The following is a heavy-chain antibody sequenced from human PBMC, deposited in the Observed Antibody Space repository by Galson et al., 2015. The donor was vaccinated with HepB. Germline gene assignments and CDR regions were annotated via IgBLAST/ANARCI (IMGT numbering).Heavy chain of an antibody. CDR3: ARRHDSGSYDY. D-gene: IGHD3-10*01. V-gene: IGHV1-3*01. Sequence: SVKVSCKASGYTFTYFGLHWVRQAPGQRLEWMGWINVGNGDTRYSQKFQGRVTITRDTSASTGYMELRSLTSEDTGVYYCARRHDSGSYDYWGQGTLVIVSS. CDR2: INVGNGDT. J-gene: IGHJ4*02. CDR1: GYTFTYFG.